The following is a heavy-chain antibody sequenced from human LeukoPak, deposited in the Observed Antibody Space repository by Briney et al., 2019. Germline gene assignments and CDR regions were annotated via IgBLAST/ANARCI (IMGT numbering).Heavy chain of an antibody. J-gene: IGHJ3*02. D-gene: IGHD3-22*01. CDR2: ISSDGSRI. V-gene: IGHV3-9*01. Sequence: GGSLRLSCAASGFTFDNHAMYWVRQAPGKGLEWVSAISSDGSRIDYADAVKGRFTISRDSAKKSLYLQMNSLRTEYTALYYCARASYYYDTSGLGALDIWGQGTLVTVSS. CDR1: GFTFDNHA. CDR3: ARASYYYDTSGLGALDI.